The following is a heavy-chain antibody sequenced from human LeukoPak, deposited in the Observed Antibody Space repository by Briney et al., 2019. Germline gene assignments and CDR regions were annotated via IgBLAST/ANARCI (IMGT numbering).Heavy chain of an antibody. Sequence: PSETLSLTCAVYGGSFSGYYWSWIRQPPGKGLEWIGEINHSGSTNYNPSLKSRVTISVDTSKNQFSLKLSSVTAADTAVYYCARHLGGYSYGYDYFDYWGQGTLVTVSS. CDR1: GGSFSGYY. V-gene: IGHV4-34*01. J-gene: IGHJ4*02. CDR2: INHSGST. CDR3: ARHLGGYSYGYDYFDY. D-gene: IGHD5-18*01.